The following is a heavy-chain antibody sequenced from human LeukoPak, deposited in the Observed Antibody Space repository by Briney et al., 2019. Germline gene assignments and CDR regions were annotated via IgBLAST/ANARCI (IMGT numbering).Heavy chain of an antibody. CDR3: ARVARLRSHYFDY. V-gene: IGHV4-39*07. J-gene: IGHJ4*02. Sequence: SETLSLTCTVSGGSISSSSYYWGWIRQPPGKGLEWIGGIYYSGSTYYNPSLKSRLTISVHTSKNQFSLKLTSVTTPDTPVYYCARVARLRSHYFDYWGQGTLVTVSS. D-gene: IGHD5-12*01. CDR2: IYYSGST. CDR1: GGSISSSSYY.